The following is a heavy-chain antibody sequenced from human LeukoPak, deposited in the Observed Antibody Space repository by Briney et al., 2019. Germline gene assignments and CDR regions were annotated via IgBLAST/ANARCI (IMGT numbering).Heavy chain of an antibody. J-gene: IGHJ4*02. CDR3: ARGRRGYSYGYIDY. Sequence: SETLSLTCPVYGGSFSGYYWSWIRQPPGKGLEWIGEINHSGSTNYNPSLKSRVTISVDTSKNQFSLKLSSVTAADTAVYYCARGRRGYSYGYIDYWGQGTLVTVSS. CDR1: GGSFSGYY. CDR2: INHSGST. V-gene: IGHV4-34*01. D-gene: IGHD5-18*01.